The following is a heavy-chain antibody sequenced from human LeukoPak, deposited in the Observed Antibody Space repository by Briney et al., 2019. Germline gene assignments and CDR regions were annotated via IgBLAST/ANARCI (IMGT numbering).Heavy chain of an antibody. V-gene: IGHV3-30-3*01. J-gene: IGHJ6*02. D-gene: IGHD6-19*01. Sequence: GGSLRLSCAASGFTFSSYAMHWVRQAPGKGLEWVAVISYDGSNKYYADSVKGRFTISRDNSKNTLYLQMNSLRAEDTAVYYCARDLLRYSSGWYSSRNYYYGMDVWGQGTTVTVSS. CDR3: ARDLLRYSSGWYSSRNYYYGMDV. CDR1: GFTFSSYA. CDR2: ISYDGSNK.